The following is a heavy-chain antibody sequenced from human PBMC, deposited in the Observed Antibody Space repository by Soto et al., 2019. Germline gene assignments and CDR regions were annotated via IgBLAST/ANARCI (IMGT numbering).Heavy chain of an antibody. CDR3: AKGDNLGPKTGYAFDP. CDR1: GDSVSSNTAS. Sequence: SETLSLTCAISGDSVSSNTASWNWIRQSPSRGLEWLGRTYFRSKWYNDYAVSVKSRIIINPDTSNNQFSLQLNSVTPEDTAVYFCAKGDNLGPKTGYAFDPWGQGIMVTVSS. V-gene: IGHV6-1*01. J-gene: IGHJ5*02. D-gene: IGHD5-12*01. CDR2: TYFRSKWYN.